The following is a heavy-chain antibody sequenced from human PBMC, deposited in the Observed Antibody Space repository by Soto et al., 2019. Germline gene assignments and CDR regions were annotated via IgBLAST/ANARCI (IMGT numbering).Heavy chain of an antibody. CDR3: ARDRSTTLVDRYYSMDV. V-gene: IGHV1-69*01. Sequence: QVQLVQSGAEVKKPGSSVKVSCKASGDTFSSYPFSWVRQAPGQGLEWMGGLIPLFGAANYAQKFQGRVMITADESKSTLYMELSSLRSEDTAVYYCARDRSTTLVDRYYSMDVWGQGTMMNVSS. J-gene: IGHJ6*02. CDR1: GDTFSSYP. D-gene: IGHD1-26*01. CDR2: LIPLFGAA.